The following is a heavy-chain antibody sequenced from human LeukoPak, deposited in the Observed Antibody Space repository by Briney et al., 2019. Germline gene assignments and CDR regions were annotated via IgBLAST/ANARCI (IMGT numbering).Heavy chain of an antibody. Sequence: PGGSLRLSCAASGFTFSSYGMHWVRQAPGKGLEWVAFIRYDGSNKYYADSVKGRFTISRDNSKNTLYLQMNSLRAEDTAVYYCARSLLWFGDYYGMDVWGQGTTVTVSS. V-gene: IGHV3-30*02. CDR2: IRYDGSNK. CDR1: GFTFSSYG. J-gene: IGHJ6*02. D-gene: IGHD3-10*01. CDR3: ARSLLWFGDYYGMDV.